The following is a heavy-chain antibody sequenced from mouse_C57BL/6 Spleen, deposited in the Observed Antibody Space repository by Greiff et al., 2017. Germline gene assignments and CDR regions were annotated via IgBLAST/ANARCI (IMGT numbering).Heavy chain of an antibody. CDR3: ARSYSNYNYAMDY. CDR1: GYTFTSYW. D-gene: IGHD2-5*01. Sequence: QVQLQQPGAELVKPGASVKLSCKASGYTFTSYWMHWVKQRPGQGLGWIGMIHPNSGSTNYNEKFKSKATLTVDKSSSTAYMQLSSLTSEDSAVYYCARSYSNYNYAMDYWGQGTSVTVSS. V-gene: IGHV1-64*01. CDR2: IHPNSGST. J-gene: IGHJ4*01.